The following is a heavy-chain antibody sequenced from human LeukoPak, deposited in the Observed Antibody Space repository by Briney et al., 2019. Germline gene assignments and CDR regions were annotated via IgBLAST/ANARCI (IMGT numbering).Heavy chain of an antibody. V-gene: IGHV3-7*01. CDR3: ARARN. CDR1: EFTFSSDW. CDR2: INQDGSEK. J-gene: IGHJ4*02. Sequence: GGSLTLSCAASEFTFSSDWKSWVRQAPGKGLEWVASINQDGSEKYYVDSVKGRFTISTDNAKNSLYLQMNSLRGEDTAVYYWARARNWGQGTLVTVSS.